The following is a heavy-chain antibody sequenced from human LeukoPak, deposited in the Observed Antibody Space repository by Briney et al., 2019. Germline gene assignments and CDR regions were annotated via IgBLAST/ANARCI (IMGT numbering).Heavy chain of an antibody. V-gene: IGHV3-33*08. CDR1: GFTFSTYA. D-gene: IGHD3-10*01. J-gene: IGHJ4*02. CDR2: IWYDGSGK. Sequence: PGGSLRLSCAVSGFTFSTYAMHWVRQAPGKGLEWVAIIWYDGSGKYYADSVKGRFTISRDNSKNTLYLQMNSLRAEDTAVYYCARGGNMVRGVIDFDYWGQGTLATVSS. CDR3: ARGGNMVRGVIDFDY.